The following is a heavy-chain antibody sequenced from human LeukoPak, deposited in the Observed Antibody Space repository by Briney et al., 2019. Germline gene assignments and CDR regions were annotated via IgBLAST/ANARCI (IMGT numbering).Heavy chain of an antibody. V-gene: IGHV3-21*01. CDR2: ISSSSSYI. CDR3: ASLEWLSDFDY. D-gene: IGHD3-3*01. Sequence: GGSLRLSCAASGFTFSSYSMNWVRQAPGKGLECVSSISSSSSYIYYADSLKGRFTISRDNAKNSLYLQMNSLRAEDTAVYYCASLEWLSDFDYWGQGTLVTVSS. CDR1: GFTFSSYS. J-gene: IGHJ4*02.